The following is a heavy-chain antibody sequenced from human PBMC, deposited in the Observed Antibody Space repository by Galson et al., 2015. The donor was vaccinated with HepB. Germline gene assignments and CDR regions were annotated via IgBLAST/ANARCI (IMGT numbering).Heavy chain of an antibody. Sequence: SVKVSCKASGYTFTGYYMHWVRQAPGQGLEWMGWINPNSGGTNYAQKFQGWVTMTRDTSISTAYMELSRLRSDDTAVYYCARGGVGLDYDILTGYRLYFDYWGQGTLVTVSS. CDR2: INPNSGGT. J-gene: IGHJ4*02. CDR3: ARGGVGLDYDILTGYRLYFDY. D-gene: IGHD3-9*01. CDR1: GYTFTGYY. V-gene: IGHV1-2*04.